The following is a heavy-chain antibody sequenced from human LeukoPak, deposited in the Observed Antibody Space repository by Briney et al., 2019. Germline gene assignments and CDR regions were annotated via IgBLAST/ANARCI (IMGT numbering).Heavy chain of an antibody. D-gene: IGHD4-17*01. CDR1: GYTFTGYY. CDR3: ARDCTVTTSGWFDP. CDR2: INPNSGGT. J-gene: IGHJ5*02. Sequence: ASVTVSCKASGYTFTGYYMHWVRQAPGQGLEWMGWINPNSGGTNYAQKFQGRVTMTRDTSTSTVYMELSSLRSEDTAVYYCARDCTVTTSGWFDPWGQGTLVTVSS. V-gene: IGHV1-2*02.